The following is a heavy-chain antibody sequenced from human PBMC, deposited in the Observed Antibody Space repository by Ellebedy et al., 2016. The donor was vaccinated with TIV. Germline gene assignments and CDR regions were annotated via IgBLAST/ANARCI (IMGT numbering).Heavy chain of an antibody. D-gene: IGHD2-2*01. J-gene: IGHJ6*03. V-gene: IGHV5-51*01. CDR1: GYSFTSYW. Sequence: TVSCXGSGYSFTSYWIGWVRQMPGKGLEWMGIIYPGDSDTRYSPSFQGQVTISADKSISTAYLQWSSLKASDTAMYYCARQSVVPAAHNYYYYYYMDVWGKGTTVTVSS. CDR2: IYPGDSDT. CDR3: ARQSVVPAAHNYYYYYYMDV.